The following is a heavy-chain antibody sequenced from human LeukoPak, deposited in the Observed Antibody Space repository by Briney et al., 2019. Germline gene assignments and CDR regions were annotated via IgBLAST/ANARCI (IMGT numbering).Heavy chain of an antibody. J-gene: IGHJ4*02. CDR1: GFTFSSYA. CDR2: ISGSGGST. V-gene: IGHV3-23*01. Sequence: GGSLRLSCAASGFTFSSYAMSWVRQAPGKGLEWVSAISGSGGSTYYADSVKGRFTISRDNSKNTLYLQMNSLRAEDTAVYYCARDGFAVRGAYFDYWGQGTLVTVSS. CDR3: ARDGFAVRGAYFDY. D-gene: IGHD3-10*01.